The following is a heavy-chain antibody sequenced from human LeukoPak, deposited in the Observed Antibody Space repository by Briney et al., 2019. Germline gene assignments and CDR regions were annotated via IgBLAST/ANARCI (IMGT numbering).Heavy chain of an antibody. D-gene: IGHD3-22*01. J-gene: IGHJ3*02. V-gene: IGHV1-2*02. CDR2: INPNSGGT. CDR3: AREGPHYYDSSGYYYVRVAFDI. CDR1: GYTFTGYY. Sequence: GASVKVSCKASGYTFTGYYMHWVRQAPGQGLEWMGWINPNSGGTNYAQKFQGRVTMTRDTSISTAYMELSRLRSDDTAVYYYAREGPHYYDSSGYYYVRVAFDIWGQGTMVTVSS.